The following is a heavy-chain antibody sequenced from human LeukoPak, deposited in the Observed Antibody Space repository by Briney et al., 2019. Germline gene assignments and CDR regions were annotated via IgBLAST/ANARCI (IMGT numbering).Heavy chain of an antibody. CDR3: GIRDTSDYYVF. V-gene: IGHV3-23*01. D-gene: IGHD3-22*01. Sequence: GGSLRLSCTGSGFTLRTYAFSWVRQAPGKGLEWVSATGSNGVTYYADSVKGRFTISRDNSKNALYLQMNGLRADDTAVYYCGIRDTSDYYVFWGQGTLVTVSS. J-gene: IGHJ4*02. CDR2: TGSNGVT. CDR1: GFTLRTYA.